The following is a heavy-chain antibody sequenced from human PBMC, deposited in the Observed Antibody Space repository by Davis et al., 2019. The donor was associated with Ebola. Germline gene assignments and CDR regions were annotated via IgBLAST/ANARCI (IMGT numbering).Heavy chain of an antibody. Sequence: SLKTSCAASGFTLDDYSMHWLRQAPGKGLEWVSGISWNSGNIVYADSVKGRFTISRDNAKNSLYMQMNSLRADDTALYYCARARSGIFEHWGQGTLVTVSS. CDR3: ARARSGIFEH. D-gene: IGHD3-10*01. J-gene: IGHJ4*02. CDR2: ISWNSGNI. CDR1: GFTLDDYS. V-gene: IGHV3-9*01.